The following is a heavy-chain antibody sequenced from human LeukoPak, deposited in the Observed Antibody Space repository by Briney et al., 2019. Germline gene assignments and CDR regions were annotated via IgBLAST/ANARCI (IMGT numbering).Heavy chain of an antibody. CDR1: GFTVSSNY. CDR2: IYSGGST. D-gene: IGHD6-13*01. J-gene: IGHJ5*02. V-gene: IGHV3-53*01. Sequence: GGSLRLSCAASGFTVSSNYMSWVRQAPGKGLEWVSVIYSGGSTYYADSVKGRFTISRDNSRNTLYLQMNSPRAEDTAVYYCARVIAAAGTHWFDPWGQGTLVTVSS. CDR3: ARVIAAAGTHWFDP.